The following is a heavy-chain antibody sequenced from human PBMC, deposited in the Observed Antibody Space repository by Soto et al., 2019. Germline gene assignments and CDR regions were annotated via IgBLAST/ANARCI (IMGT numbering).Heavy chain of an antibody. V-gene: IGHV4-30-4*01. J-gene: IGHJ6*02. CDR1: GGSISSGDYY. CDR3: ARGTHRYYYYYGMDV. CDR2: IYYSGST. Sequence: QVQLQESGPGLVKPSQTLSLTCTVSGGSISSGDYYWSWIRQPPGKGLEWIGYIYYSGSTYYNPFLKSRVTISVDTSKNQFSLKLSSVTAADTAVYYCARGTHRYYYYYGMDVWGQGTTVTVSS.